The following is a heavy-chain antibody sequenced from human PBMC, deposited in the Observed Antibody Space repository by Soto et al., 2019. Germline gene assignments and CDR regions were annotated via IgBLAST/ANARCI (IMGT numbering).Heavy chain of an antibody. D-gene: IGHD1-26*01. Sequence: GGSLRLSCAASGFSFSSYSMNWVRQAPGKGLEWISYLSSSKTYIWYADSVKGRFTISRDNAKNSLSLQMNSLRDEDTAVYYCARHVGIVGATDIWGQGTMVTVSS. V-gene: IGHV3-48*02. CDR3: ARHVGIVGATDI. CDR1: GFSFSSYS. CDR2: LSSSKTYI. J-gene: IGHJ3*02.